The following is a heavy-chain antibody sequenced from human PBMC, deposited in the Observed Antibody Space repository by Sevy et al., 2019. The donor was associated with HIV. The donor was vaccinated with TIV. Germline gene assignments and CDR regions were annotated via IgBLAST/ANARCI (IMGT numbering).Heavy chain of an antibody. V-gene: IGHV4-59*01. CDR3: ARDRMVRGVINGVGWFDP. CDR1: GGSISSYY. CDR2: IYYSGST. J-gene: IGHJ5*02. Sequence: SETLSLTCTVSGGSISSYYWSWIRQPPGKGLEWIGYIYYSGSTNYNPSPKSRVTISVDTSKNQFSLKLSSVTAADTAVYYCARDRMVRGVINGVGWFDPWGQGTLVTVSS. D-gene: IGHD3-10*01.